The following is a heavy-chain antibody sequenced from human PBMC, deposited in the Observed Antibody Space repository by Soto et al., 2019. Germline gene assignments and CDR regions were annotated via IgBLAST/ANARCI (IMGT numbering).Heavy chain of an antibody. CDR3: AREENVGFDY. J-gene: IGHJ4*02. CDR2: IWYDGSNK. CDR1: GFTFSSYG. Sequence: QVQLVESGGGVVQPGRSLRLSCAASGFTFSSYGMHWVRQAPGKGLAWVAVIWYDGSNKYYADSVKGRFTISRDNSKNTLYLQMNSLRAEDTAVYYCAREENVGFDYWGQGTLVTVSS. V-gene: IGHV3-33*01.